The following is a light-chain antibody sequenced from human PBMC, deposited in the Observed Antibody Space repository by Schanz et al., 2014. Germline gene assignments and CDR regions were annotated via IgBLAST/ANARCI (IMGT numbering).Light chain of an antibody. Sequence: QSALTQPASVSGSPGQSITISCIGAYNYVSWYQQHPGKAPRLMIYDVTHRPSGVSNRFSGSKSDNTASLTISGLQAEDEADYYCSSYTSSLRWVFGGGTKLTVL. J-gene: IGLJ3*02. CDR1: GAYNY. CDR2: DVT. CDR3: SSYTSSLRWV. V-gene: IGLV2-14*03.